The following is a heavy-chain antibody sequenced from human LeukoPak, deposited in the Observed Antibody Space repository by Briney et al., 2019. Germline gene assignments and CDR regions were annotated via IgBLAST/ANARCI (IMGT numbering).Heavy chain of an antibody. J-gene: IGHJ3*02. CDR1: GFTFSSYS. Sequence: GGSLRLSCAASGFTFSSYSMNWVRQALGKGLEWVSSISSSSSYIYYADSVKGRFTISRDNAKNSLYLQMNSLRAEDTAVYYCARTSADYANDAFDIWGQGTMVTVSS. CDR2: ISSSSSYI. V-gene: IGHV3-21*01. D-gene: IGHD4-17*01. CDR3: ARTSADYANDAFDI.